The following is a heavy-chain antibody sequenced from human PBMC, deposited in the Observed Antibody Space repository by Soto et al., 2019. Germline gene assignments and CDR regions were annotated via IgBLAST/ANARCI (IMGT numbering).Heavy chain of an antibody. CDR2: IYATGTT. CDR1: GASISGFY. V-gene: IGHV4-4*07. J-gene: IGHJ5*02. CDR3: VRDGTKTLRDWFDP. D-gene: IGHD1-1*01. Sequence: QVQLQESGPGLVKPSETLSLTCTVSGASISGFYWSWIRKSAGKGLEWIGRIYATGTTDYNPSLTSPVMMSVDTSKKQFSLKLRSVTAADTAVYYCVRDGTKTLRDWFDPWGQGISVTVSS.